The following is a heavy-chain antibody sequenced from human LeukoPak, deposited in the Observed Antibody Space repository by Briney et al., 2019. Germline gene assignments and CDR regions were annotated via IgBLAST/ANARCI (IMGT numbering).Heavy chain of an antibody. D-gene: IGHD1-26*01. Sequence: GGSLRLSCAASGFTFSSYAMHWVRQAPGKGLEYVSAISSNGGSTYYANSVKGRFTISRDNSKNTLHLQMGSLRAEDMAVYYCASQVGHDAFDIWGQGTMVTVSS. CDR2: ISSNGGST. CDR3: ASQVGHDAFDI. CDR1: GFTFSSYA. J-gene: IGHJ3*02. V-gene: IGHV3-64*01.